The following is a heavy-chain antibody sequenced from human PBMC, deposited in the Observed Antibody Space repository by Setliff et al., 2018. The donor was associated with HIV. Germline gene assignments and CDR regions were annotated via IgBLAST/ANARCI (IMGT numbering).Heavy chain of an antibody. CDR2: IHPSGPPT. Sequence: ASVKVSCKASCSPFTSDYIHWVRQAPGQGREWMGIIHPSGPPTSYAQKFQGRLTMTRDPSTNTVYMELSSRRSEDTAVYYCAKDIPGPPINSGRIKNWFDPWGEG. CDR3: AKDIPGPPINSGRIKNWFDP. J-gene: IGHJ5*02. D-gene: IGHD6-19*01. V-gene: IGHV1-46*01. CDR1: CSPFTSDY.